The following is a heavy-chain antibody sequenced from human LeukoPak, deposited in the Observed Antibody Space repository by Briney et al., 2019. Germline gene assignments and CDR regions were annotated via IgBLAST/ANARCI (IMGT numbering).Heavy chain of an antibody. V-gene: IGHV1-69*04. J-gene: IGHJ6*02. CDR3: ARAPGITMVRGAPHYGMDV. CDR2: IIPILGIA. CDR1: GGTFSSYA. D-gene: IGHD3-10*01. Sequence: SVKVSCKASGGTFSSYAISWVRQAPGQGLEWMGRIIPILGIANYAQKFQGGVTITADKSTSTAYMELSSLRSEDTAVYYCARAPGITMVRGAPHYGMDVWGQGTTVTVSS.